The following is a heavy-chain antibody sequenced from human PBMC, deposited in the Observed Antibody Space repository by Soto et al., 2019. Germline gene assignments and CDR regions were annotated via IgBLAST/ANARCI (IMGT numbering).Heavy chain of an antibody. CDR1: GGSIISSNFY. D-gene: IGHD4-17*01. CDR3: ARHVRGAVTMNWFDP. V-gene: IGHV4-39*01. CDR2: VGYGGST. Sequence: SETLSLTCTVSGGSIISSNFYWGWIRQPPGKGLEWIGSVGYGGSTYDNPSLKSRVTLSADTSKNQFSLNLTSVTAADTAIYYCARHVRGAVTMNWFDPWGHGTLVTVSS. J-gene: IGHJ5*02.